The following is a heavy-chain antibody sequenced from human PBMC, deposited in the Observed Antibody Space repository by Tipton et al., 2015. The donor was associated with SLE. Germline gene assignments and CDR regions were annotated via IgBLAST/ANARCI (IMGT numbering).Heavy chain of an antibody. CDR3: AKDIRFGEPPRAFDI. Sequence: RSLRLSCAASGFTFDDYAMHWVRQAPGKGLEWVSGISWNSGSIDYADSVKGRFAISRDNAKNSLYLQMNSLRAEDTALYYCAKDIRFGEPPRAFDIWGQGTMVTVSS. V-gene: IGHV3-9*01. D-gene: IGHD3-10*01. CDR1: GFTFDDYA. CDR2: ISWNSGSI. J-gene: IGHJ3*02.